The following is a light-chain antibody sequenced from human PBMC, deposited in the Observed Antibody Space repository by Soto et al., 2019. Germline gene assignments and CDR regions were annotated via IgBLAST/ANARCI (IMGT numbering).Light chain of an antibody. CDR3: QQYGSSLFT. CDR2: GAS. J-gene: IGKJ3*01. V-gene: IGKV3-20*01. Sequence: ESVLTQSPGTLSLSPGERATLSCRASQSVSSSYLAWYQQKPGQAPRLLIYGASSRATGIPERFSGSGSGTDFTLTISRLEPEDFAVYYCQQYGSSLFTFGPGTKVDIK. CDR1: QSVSSSY.